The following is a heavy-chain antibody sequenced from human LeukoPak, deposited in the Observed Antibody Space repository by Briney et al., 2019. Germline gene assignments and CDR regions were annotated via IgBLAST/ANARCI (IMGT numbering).Heavy chain of an antibody. D-gene: IGHD1-26*01. Sequence: GASVKVSCKASGYSFTSYGISWVREAPGRGLEWVGYISAYDGETRYAQKFQGRVTLTTDTSTGTVYMEMRRLRSDDTAVYYCARGGKNYFDFWGQGTLVTASS. CDR2: ISAYDGET. V-gene: IGHV1-18*01. CDR1: GYSFTSYG. CDR3: ARGGKNYFDF. J-gene: IGHJ4*02.